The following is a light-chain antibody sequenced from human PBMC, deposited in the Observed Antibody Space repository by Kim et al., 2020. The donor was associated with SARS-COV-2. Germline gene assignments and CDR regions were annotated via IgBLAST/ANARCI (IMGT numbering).Light chain of an antibody. CDR2: DAS. CDR3: QQYSYRRT. J-gene: IGKJ1*01. Sequence: SSFVGDSVTITRRASQSISSLLGCHQKKPGKSTKLLIYDASSLESGVSSRFSGSGSGTEFRLTISSLQPDDFATYYCQQYSYRRTFGQGTKVDIK. CDR1: QSISSL. V-gene: IGKV1-5*01.